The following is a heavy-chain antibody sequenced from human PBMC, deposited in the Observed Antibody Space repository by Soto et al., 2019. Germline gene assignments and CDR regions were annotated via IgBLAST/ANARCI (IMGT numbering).Heavy chain of an antibody. J-gene: IGHJ2*01. CDR2: IIPIFGTA. Sequence: QVQLVQSEAEVKKPGSSVKVSCKASGGTFSSYAISWVRQAPGQGLEWMGGIIPIFGTANYAQKFQGRVTITADEPTSTADRELSSLRSEDTAVYFCARGGRGVLWYFDLWGRGALVTVSS. D-gene: IGHD3-16*01. V-gene: IGHV1-69*12. CDR3: ARGGRGVLWYFDL. CDR1: GGTFSSYA.